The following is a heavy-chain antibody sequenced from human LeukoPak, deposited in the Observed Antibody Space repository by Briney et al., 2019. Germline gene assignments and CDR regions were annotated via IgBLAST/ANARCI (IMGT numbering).Heavy chain of an antibody. CDR1: GFTFSSYS. Sequence: GGSLRLSCAASGFTFSSYSMNWVRQAPGKGLEWVSSISSSSGYIYYADSVKGRFTISRDNAKNSLYLQMNSLRAEDTAVYYCAREMRKPYDILTGYSSDAFDIWGQGTMVTVSS. J-gene: IGHJ3*02. D-gene: IGHD3-9*01. V-gene: IGHV3-21*01. CDR3: AREMRKPYDILTGYSSDAFDI. CDR2: ISSSSGYI.